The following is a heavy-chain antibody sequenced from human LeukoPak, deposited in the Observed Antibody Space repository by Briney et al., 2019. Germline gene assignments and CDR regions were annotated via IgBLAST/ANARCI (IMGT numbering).Heavy chain of an antibody. V-gene: IGHV4-59*08. Sequence: PSETLSLTCSVSGGPMTNYYWSWIRPPPGKRLEGIGYIACSGTTSYRPSLKSRVTISIDTSKSQFSLKLSSVCAADTAVYYCARRSGGGIGYYYYWGQGTLVTVSS. CDR3: ARRSGGGIGYYYY. J-gene: IGHJ4*02. D-gene: IGHD3-22*01. CDR2: IACSGTT. CDR1: GGPMTNYY.